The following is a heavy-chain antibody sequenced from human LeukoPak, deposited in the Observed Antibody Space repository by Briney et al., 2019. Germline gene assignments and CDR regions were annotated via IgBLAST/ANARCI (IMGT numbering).Heavy chain of an antibody. CDR3: AKSGGSGLIDY. CDR1: GYSISNDYY. D-gene: IGHD1-26*01. J-gene: IGHJ4*02. Sequence: SETLSLTCTVSGYSISNDYYWGWIRQSPGKGLEWIGSIYHSGSTYYNPSLKSRVTISVDTSKNQFSLKLSSVTAADTAVYYCAKSGGSGLIDYWGQGTLVTVSS. V-gene: IGHV4-38-2*02. CDR2: IYHSGST.